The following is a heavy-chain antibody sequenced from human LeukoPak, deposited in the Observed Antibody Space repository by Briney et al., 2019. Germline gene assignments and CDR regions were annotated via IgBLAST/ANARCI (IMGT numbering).Heavy chain of an antibody. J-gene: IGHJ4*02. V-gene: IGHV2-70*04. CDR3: ARTLSTGVPFDY. Sequence: SGPTLVNPTQTLTLTCTFSGFSLSTSGMRVSWIRQPPGKALEWLARIDWDDDKFYSTSLKTRLTISKGTSKNQVVLTMTNMDPVDTATYYCARTLSTGVPFDYWGQGTLVTVSS. CDR1: GFSLSTSGMR. D-gene: IGHD7-27*01. CDR2: IDWDDDK.